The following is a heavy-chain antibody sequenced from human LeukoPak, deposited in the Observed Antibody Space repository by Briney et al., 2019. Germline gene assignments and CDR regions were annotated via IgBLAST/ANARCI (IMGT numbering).Heavy chain of an antibody. J-gene: IGHJ4*02. V-gene: IGHV3-23*01. CDR2: IRASVSGT. CDR1: GFTFSSYG. CDR3: AKDLNNKGGGFDY. D-gene: IGHD1-14*01. Sequence: GGSLRLSCAASGFTFSSYGMSWVRQAPGKGLEWVAAIRASVSGTYYADSVQGRFIISRDNSKNTLYLQMDRLRADDTAVYYCAKDLNNKGGGFDYWGQGTLVTVSS.